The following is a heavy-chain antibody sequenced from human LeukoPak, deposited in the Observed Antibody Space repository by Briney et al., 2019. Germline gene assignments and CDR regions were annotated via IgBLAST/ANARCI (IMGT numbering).Heavy chain of an antibody. V-gene: IGHV4-59*11. CDR2: IYYSGST. D-gene: IGHD4-11*01. J-gene: IGHJ4*02. Sequence: SEILSLTCTVSGGSISSHYWSWIRQPPGKGLECIGNIYYSGSTNYNPSLKSRVTISIDTPKNQFSLKLSSVTAADTAVYYCARAADYTTGFGYWGQGTLVTVSS. CDR1: GGSISSHY. CDR3: ARAADYTTGFGY.